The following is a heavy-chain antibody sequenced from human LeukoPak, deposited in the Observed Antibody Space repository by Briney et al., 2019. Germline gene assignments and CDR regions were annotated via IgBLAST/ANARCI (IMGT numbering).Heavy chain of an antibody. CDR3: ARGMQQLYHFDS. J-gene: IGHJ4*02. V-gene: IGHV4-59*01. CDR2: IYYSGST. Sequence: PSETLSLTCAVSGSSISSYYWSWIRQPPGKGLEWIGYIYYSGSTNYNPSLKSRVTISVDTSKNQFSLKLLSVTAADTAVYYCARGMQQLYHFDSWGRGTLVTVSS. CDR1: GSSISSYY. D-gene: IGHD6-13*01.